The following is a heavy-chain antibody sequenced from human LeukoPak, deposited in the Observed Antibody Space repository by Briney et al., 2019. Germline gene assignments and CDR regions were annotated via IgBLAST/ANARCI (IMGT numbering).Heavy chain of an antibody. V-gene: IGHV1-18*01. CDR2: ISAYNGNT. CDR1: GYTFTSYG. D-gene: IGHD2-15*01. Sequence: GASVKVSCKASGYTFTSYGISWVRQAPGQGLEWTGWISAYNGNTNYAQKLQGRVTMTTDTSTSTAYMELRSLRSDDTAVYYCARDRSTPSSNWAQGWWYYYYGMDVWGQGTTVTVSS. J-gene: IGHJ6*02. CDR3: ARDRSTPSSNWAQGWWYYYYGMDV.